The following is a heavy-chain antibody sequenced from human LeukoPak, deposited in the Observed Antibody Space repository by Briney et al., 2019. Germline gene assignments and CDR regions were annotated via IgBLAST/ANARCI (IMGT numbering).Heavy chain of an antibody. CDR2: IGGDGFDT. CDR3: ARDVAGFNRPVDY. Sequence: GGSLRLSCTASKFTFSNYGMQWVRQAPGKGLEWVSAIGGDGFDTYYADSVRGRFTISRDNSKNTLYLQMNSLRAGDTALYYCARDVAGFNRPVDYWGQGTLVTVSS. V-gene: IGHV3-23*01. J-gene: IGHJ4*02. D-gene: IGHD1-14*01. CDR1: KFTFSNYG.